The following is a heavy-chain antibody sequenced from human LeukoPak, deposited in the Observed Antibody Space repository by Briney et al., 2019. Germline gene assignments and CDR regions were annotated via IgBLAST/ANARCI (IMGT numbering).Heavy chain of an antibody. Sequence: SETLSLTCAVYGGSFSGYYWSWIRQPPGKGLEWIGEINHSGSTNYNPSLKSRVTISVDTSKNQFSLKLSSVTAADTAVYYCAGIAVAGGIDYWGQGTLVTVSS. V-gene: IGHV4-34*01. D-gene: IGHD6-19*01. CDR2: INHSGST. CDR3: AGIAVAGGIDY. J-gene: IGHJ4*02. CDR1: GGSFSGYY.